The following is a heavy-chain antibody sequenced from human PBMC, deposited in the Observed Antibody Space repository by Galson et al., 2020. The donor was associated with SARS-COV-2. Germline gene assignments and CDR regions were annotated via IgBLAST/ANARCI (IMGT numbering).Heavy chain of an antibody. D-gene: IGHD3-22*01. CDR3: ASVDTSGYYIGAFDI. CDR1: GVSITNNY. J-gene: IGHJ3*02. Sequence: SETLSLTCSVSGVSITNNYWNWIRQSPGKGLEWIGYVYYNGSTNYNPSLKSRLSISVDTSKNQFSLKLNSVTTADTAVYYCASVDTSGYYIGAFDIWGQGTVVTVSS. CDR2: VYYNGST. V-gene: IGHV4-59*01.